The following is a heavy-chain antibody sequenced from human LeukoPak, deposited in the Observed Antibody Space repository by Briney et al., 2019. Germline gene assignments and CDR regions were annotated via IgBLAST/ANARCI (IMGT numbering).Heavy chain of an antibody. J-gene: IGHJ6*02. D-gene: IGHD6-13*01. CDR3: ARRTYSSRNGMDV. Sequence: GGSLRLSCAASGFTVSSNYMSWVRQAPGKGLEWVSVIYSGGSTYYADSVKGRFTISRDNSKNTLYLQMNSLRAEDTAVYYCARRTYSSRNGMDVWGQGTTVTVSS. V-gene: IGHV3-66*04. CDR2: IYSGGST. CDR1: GFTVSSNY.